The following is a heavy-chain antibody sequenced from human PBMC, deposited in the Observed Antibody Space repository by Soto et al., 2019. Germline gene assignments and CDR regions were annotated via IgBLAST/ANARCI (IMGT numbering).Heavy chain of an antibody. CDR1: GYIFTNYG. CDR3: ARDPLSSFAMDV. CDR2: INAGNGNT. V-gene: IGHV1-3*01. J-gene: IGHJ6*02. Sequence: GASVKVSCKASGYIFTNYGMHWVRQAPGQRLEWMGWINAGNGNTKYSQKFQGRVTITTDTSTTTAYMELRSLRSDDTAVYYCARDPLSSFAMDVWGQGTTVTVSS. D-gene: IGHD3-10*02.